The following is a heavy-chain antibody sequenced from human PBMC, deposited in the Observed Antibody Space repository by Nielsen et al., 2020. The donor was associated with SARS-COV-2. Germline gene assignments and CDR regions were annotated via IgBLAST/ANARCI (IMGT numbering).Heavy chain of an antibody. Sequence: ASVKVSCKVSGYTLTELSMHWVRQAPGKGLEWMGGFDPEDGETIYAQKFQGRVTMTEDTSTDTAYMELSSLRSEDTAVYYCATAYYAGGAAGDWYFDLWGRGTLVTVSS. CDR2: FDPEDGET. D-gene: IGHD3-16*01. J-gene: IGHJ2*01. V-gene: IGHV1-24*01. CDR3: ATAYYAGGAAGDWYFDL. CDR1: GYTLTELS.